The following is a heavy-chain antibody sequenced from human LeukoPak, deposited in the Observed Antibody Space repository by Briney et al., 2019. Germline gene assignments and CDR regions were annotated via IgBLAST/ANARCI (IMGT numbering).Heavy chain of an antibody. CDR2: ISSSSSTI. D-gene: IGHD5-18*01. V-gene: IGHV3-48*01. CDR3: ARSWIQLWLNYYYGMDV. J-gene: IGHJ6*02. Sequence: GGSLRLSCAASGFTFSSYSMNWVRQAPGKGLEWVSYISSSSSTIYYADSVKGRFTISRDNAKNSLYLQMNSLRAEDTAVYYCARSWIQLWLNYYYGMDVWGQGTTVTVSS. CDR1: GFTFSSYS.